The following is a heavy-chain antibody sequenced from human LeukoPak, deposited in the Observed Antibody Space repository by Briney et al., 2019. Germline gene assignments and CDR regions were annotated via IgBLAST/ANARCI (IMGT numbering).Heavy chain of an antibody. Sequence: GGSLRPSCSASGFTFSNNAMHWVRQAPGKGLESVSGISSYGGSTYYADSVKGRFTISRDNSKNTLYLQMSSLRADDTAVYYCVNGWFGEFFWGQGTLVTVSS. D-gene: IGHD3-10*01. CDR2: ISSYGGST. J-gene: IGHJ4*02. V-gene: IGHV3-64D*06. CDR3: VNGWFGEFF. CDR1: GFTFSNNA.